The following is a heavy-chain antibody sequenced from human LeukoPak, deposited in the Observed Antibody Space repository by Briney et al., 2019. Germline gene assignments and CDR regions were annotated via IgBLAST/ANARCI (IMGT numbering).Heavy chain of an antibody. Sequence: GRSLRLSCAASGFTFSSYAMHWVRQAPGKGLEWVAVISYDGSNKYYADSVKGRFTISRDNSKNTLYLQMNSLRAEDTAVYYCARDRGYCTNGVCYTAPADYWGQGTLVTVSS. CDR1: GFTFSSYA. D-gene: IGHD2-8*01. CDR2: ISYDGSNK. J-gene: IGHJ4*02. V-gene: IGHV3-30-3*01. CDR3: ARDRGYCTNGVCYTAPADY.